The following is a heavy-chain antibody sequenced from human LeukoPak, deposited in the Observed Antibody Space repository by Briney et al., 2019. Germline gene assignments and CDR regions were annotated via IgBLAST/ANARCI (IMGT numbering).Heavy chain of an antibody. CDR2: INSDGSST. D-gene: IGHD1-26*01. V-gene: IGHV3-74*01. CDR3: ARDPYSGSYWADYYYYMDV. CDR1: GFTFSSYW. J-gene: IGHJ6*03. Sequence: GGSLRLSCAASGFTFSSYWMHWVRQAPGKGLVWVSRINSDGSSTSYADSVKGRFTISRDNAKSSLYLQMNSLRIEDTAVYYCARDPYSGSYWADYYYYMDVWGKGTTVTISS.